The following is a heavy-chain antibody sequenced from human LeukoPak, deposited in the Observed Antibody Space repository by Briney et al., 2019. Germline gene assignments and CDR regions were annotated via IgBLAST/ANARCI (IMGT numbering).Heavy chain of an antibody. J-gene: IGHJ4*02. Sequence: ASVKVSCKASGYTFTDYYMHWVRQAPGQGLEWMGWINPNSGGTNYAQKFQGRVTMTRDTSISTAYMEPSSLRSDDTAVYYCARDRGVTTDLDYWGQGTLVTVSS. D-gene: IGHD4-17*01. CDR2: INPNSGGT. CDR1: GYTFTDYY. CDR3: ARDRGVTTDLDY. V-gene: IGHV1-2*02.